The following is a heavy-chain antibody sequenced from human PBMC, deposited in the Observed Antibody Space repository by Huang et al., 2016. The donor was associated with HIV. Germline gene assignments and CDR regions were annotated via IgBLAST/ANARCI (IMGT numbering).Heavy chain of an antibody. CDR3: ARPKMIDGTPDSSWNYFDS. J-gene: IGHJ4*02. CDR1: GVSFSNYY. Sequence: QVQLQQWGTGLLKPSETLSLKCAVYGVSFSNYYWSWFRQSPGKGSEWIVEINHRGKSTHNPSRRSRITMSIDTSKSPFYLNLTSVTTADTGVYYCARPKMIDGTPDSSWNYFDSWGQGTLVIVSS. V-gene: IGHV4-34*02. CDR2: INHRGKS. D-gene: IGHD2-21*01.